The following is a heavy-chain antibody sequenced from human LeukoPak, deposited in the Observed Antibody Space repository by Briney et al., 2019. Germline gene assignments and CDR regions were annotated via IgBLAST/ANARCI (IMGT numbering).Heavy chain of an antibody. D-gene: IGHD2-8*01. Sequence: GGSLRLSCAASGFTFSSYAMNWVRQAPGGGLEWASGFSGSGGTTYYADSVKGRFTISRDNSKNTLYLQMNSLRAEDTAVYYCANGNRCTSPNCLGYYYFYMDVWGKGTTVTVSS. CDR1: GFTFSSYA. V-gene: IGHV3-23*01. J-gene: IGHJ6*03. CDR3: ANGNRCTSPNCLGYYYFYMDV. CDR2: FSGSGGTT.